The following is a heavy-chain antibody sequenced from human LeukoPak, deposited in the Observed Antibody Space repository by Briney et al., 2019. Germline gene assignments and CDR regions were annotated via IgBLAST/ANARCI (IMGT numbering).Heavy chain of an antibody. CDR2: IWYDGSNK. D-gene: IGHD1-26*01. V-gene: IGHV3-33*06. CDR1: GLTFGSYG. CDR3: AKGISSGNIVGATGTPDY. J-gene: IGHJ4*02. Sequence: GGSLRLSCAASGLTFGSYGMHWVRQAPGKGLEWVAVIWYDGSNKYYADSVKGRFTISRDNSKNTLYLQMNSLRAEDTAVYYCAKGISSGNIVGATGTPDYWGQGTLVTVSS.